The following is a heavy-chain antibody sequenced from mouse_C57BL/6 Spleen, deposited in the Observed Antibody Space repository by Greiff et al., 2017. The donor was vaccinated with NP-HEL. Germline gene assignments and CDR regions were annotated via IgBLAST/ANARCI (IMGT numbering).Heavy chain of an antibody. D-gene: IGHD1-1*01. CDR1: GYSITSGYY. CDR3: AHTTVVRDY. J-gene: IGHJ2*01. CDR2: ISYDGSN. Sequence: EVKLEESGPGLVKPSQSLSLTCSVTGYSITSGYYWNWIRQFPGNKLEWMGYISYDGSNNYNPSLKNRISITRDTSKNQFFLKLNSVTTEDTATYYCAHTTVVRDYWGQGTTLTVSS. V-gene: IGHV3-6*01.